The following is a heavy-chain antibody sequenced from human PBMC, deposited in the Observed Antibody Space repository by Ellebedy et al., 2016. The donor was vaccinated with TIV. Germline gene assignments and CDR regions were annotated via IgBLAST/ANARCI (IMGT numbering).Heavy chain of an antibody. Sequence: ASVKVSXXASGYTFTNYGLSWVRQAPGQGLEWMGIINASGGSTSYAQKFQGRVTMTRDTSTSTLYMELSSLRSEDTAVYYCARYIAVPGTYAMDVWGQGTTVTVSS. J-gene: IGHJ6*02. CDR3: ARYIAVPGTYAMDV. CDR1: GYTFTNYG. V-gene: IGHV1-46*01. D-gene: IGHD6-19*01. CDR2: INASGGST.